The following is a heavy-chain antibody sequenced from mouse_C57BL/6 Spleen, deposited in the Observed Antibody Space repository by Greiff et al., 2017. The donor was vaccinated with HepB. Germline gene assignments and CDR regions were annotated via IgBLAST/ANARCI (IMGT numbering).Heavy chain of an antibody. Sequence: QVQLQQSGAELVKPGASVKISCKASGYAFSSYWMNWVKQRPGKGLEWIGQIYPGDGDTHYNGQFKGKATLTADKSSSTAYMPLSSLTSEDSAVYFCARSIHYSNYDWYFDVWGTGTTVTVSS. J-gene: IGHJ1*03. CDR2: IYPGDGDT. D-gene: IGHD2-5*01. V-gene: IGHV1-80*01. CDR3: ARSIHYSNYDWYFDV. CDR1: GYAFSSYW.